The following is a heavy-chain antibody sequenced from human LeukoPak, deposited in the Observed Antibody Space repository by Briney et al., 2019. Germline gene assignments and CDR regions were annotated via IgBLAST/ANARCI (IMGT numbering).Heavy chain of an antibody. CDR2: INNSGST. CDR1: GGSFSGYY. Sequence: PSEXXXXTCAVYGGSFSGYYWSWVRQPPGKGVEWSGEINNSGSTNYNPCLTSRGTISVETSKNQFSLKLSSVTAADTAVYYCARAVVVISPPDYWGQGTLVTVSS. D-gene: IGHD2-21*01. J-gene: IGHJ4*02. V-gene: IGHV4-34*01. CDR3: ARAVVVISPPDY.